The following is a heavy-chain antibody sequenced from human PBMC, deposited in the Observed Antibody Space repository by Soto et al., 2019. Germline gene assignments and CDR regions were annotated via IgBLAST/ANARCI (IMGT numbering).Heavy chain of an antibody. CDR1: GFTCSSYD. V-gene: IGHV3-23*01. J-gene: IGHJ3*02. Sequence: GGSLRLSCAASGFTCSSYDMSWVRQAPGKGLEWVSTILVGGSTHYPDSVKGRFTISRDNSKNTVFLQMNSLTAGDTAVYYCAKATATGGGAFDICGQGTIVTVSS. D-gene: IGHD2-8*02. CDR2: ILVGGST. CDR3: AKATATGGGAFDI.